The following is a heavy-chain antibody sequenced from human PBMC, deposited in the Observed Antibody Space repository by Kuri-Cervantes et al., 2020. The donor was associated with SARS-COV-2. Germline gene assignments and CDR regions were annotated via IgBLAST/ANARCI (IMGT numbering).Heavy chain of an antibody. Sequence: GESLKISCAASGFTFSSYWMSWVRQAPGKGLEWVANIEQDGSEKYYVDSVKGRFTISRDNDKNSLYLQMNSLRAEYTAVYYCATEKTPVRFLTWSNSRGDAFDIWGQGTMVTVSS. V-gene: IGHV3-7*01. CDR2: IEQDGSEK. D-gene: IGHD3-3*01. CDR3: ATEKTPVRFLTWSNSRGDAFDI. J-gene: IGHJ3*02. CDR1: GFTFSSYW.